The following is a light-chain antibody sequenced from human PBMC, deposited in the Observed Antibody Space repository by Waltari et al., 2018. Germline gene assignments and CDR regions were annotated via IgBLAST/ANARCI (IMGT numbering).Light chain of an antibody. V-gene: IGKV1-12*01. CDR2: GAY. CDR3: LQADSFPYT. J-gene: IGKJ2*01. Sequence: DIQMTQSPSSVSASVGDRVTITCRASQGISSWLAWYQQKLGKAPKLLIYGAYSLQSGVPSRFSGSGSGTGFTLTIGSLEPEDSATYYCLQADSFPYTFGQGTKLEI. CDR1: QGISSW.